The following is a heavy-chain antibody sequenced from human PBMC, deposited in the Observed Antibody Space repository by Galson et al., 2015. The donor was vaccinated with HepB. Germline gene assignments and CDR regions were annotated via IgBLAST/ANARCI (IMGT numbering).Heavy chain of an antibody. CDR3: ATFDIVVVVAATGQENI. V-gene: IGHV1-24*01. CDR1: GYTLTELS. CDR2: FDPEDGET. Sequence: SVKVSCKVSGYTLTELSMHWVRQAPGKGLEWMGGFDPEDGETIYAQKFQGRVTMTEDTSTDTAYMELSSLRSEDTAVYYCATFDIVVVVAATGQENIWGQGTMVTVSS. J-gene: IGHJ3*02. D-gene: IGHD2-15*01.